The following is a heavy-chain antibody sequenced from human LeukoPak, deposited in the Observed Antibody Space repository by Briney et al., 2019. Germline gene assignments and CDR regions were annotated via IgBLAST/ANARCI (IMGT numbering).Heavy chain of an antibody. CDR2: INPNSGGT. V-gene: IGHV1-2*02. J-gene: IGHJ4*02. D-gene: IGHD6-19*01. CDR3: ARGYSGFVERDY. CDR1: GYTFTGYY. Sequence: ASVTVSCKASGYTFTGYYMHWVRQAPGQGLEWMGWINPNSGGTNYAQKFQGRVTMTRDTSISTAYMELSRLRSDDTAVYYCARGYSGFVERDYWGQGTLVTASS.